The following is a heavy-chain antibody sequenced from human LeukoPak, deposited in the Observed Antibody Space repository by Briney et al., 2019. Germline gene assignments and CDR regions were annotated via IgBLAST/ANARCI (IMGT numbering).Heavy chain of an antibody. CDR1: GFTFSSYW. J-gene: IGHJ3*02. CDR2: MKQDASEK. D-gene: IGHD3-22*01. V-gene: IGHV3-7*01. CDR3: ARDRAGSSGYTVDAFDI. Sequence: PGGSLRLSCVGSGFTFSSYWMSWVRQAPGKGPEWVSNMKQDASEKYYFGALNGRFTIFRDNAKNSLYLQMNSLRAEDTAVYYCARDRAGSSGYTVDAFDIWGQGTMVTVSS.